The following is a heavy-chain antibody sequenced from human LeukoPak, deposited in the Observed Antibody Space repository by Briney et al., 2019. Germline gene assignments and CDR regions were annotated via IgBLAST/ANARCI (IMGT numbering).Heavy chain of an antibody. J-gene: IGHJ5*02. CDR2: IYYSGAT. D-gene: IGHD3-10*02. V-gene: IGHV4-39*01. CDR1: GGSISSGHYY. CDR3: ARQPKECSPGDFITAKACWFDP. Sequence: SETLSLTCSVSGGSISSGHYYWAWIRQPPGKGLQWIGSIYYSGATYNNPPLKSRVTISVDTSKDQVSLNLSSVTAADTAFYYCARQPKECSPGDFITAKACWFDPWGEGTLVTVSS.